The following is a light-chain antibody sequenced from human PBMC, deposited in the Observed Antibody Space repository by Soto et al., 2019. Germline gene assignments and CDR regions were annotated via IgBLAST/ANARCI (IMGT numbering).Light chain of an antibody. CDR1: SSNIGAGYD. J-gene: IGLJ2*01. CDR3: QSYDSSLSGVV. V-gene: IGLV1-40*01. CDR2: GNS. Sequence: QPVLTQPPSVSGAPGQRVTISCTGSSSNIGAGYDVHWYQQLPGTAPKLLIYGNSNRPSGVPDRFSGSKSGTSASLAITGLQAEDEADCYCQSYDSSLSGVVFGGGTQLTVL.